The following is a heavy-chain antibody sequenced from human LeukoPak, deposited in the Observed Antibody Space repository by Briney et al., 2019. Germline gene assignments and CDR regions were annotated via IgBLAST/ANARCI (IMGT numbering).Heavy chain of an antibody. CDR1: GFTFSSYG. J-gene: IGHJ4*02. CDR2: ISYDGSNK. CDR3: AKGTRTTVTKGGLDY. V-gene: IGHV3-30*18. D-gene: IGHD4-17*01. Sequence: GRSLRLSCAASGFTFSSYGMHWVRQAPGKGLEWVAVISYDGSNKYYADSVKGRFTISRDNSKNTLYLQMNSLRAEDTAVYYCAKGTRTTVTKGGLDYWGQGTLVTVSS.